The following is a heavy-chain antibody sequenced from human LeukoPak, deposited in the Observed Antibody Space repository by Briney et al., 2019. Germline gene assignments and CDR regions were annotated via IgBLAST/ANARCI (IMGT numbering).Heavy chain of an antibody. CDR1: APTVSSTC. D-gene: IGHD2-15*01. CDR3: ARLDDCSGGSCYSSDY. CDR2: IYSGGST. V-gene: IGHV3-53*01. J-gene: IGHJ4*02. Sequence: GRCLSPARAASAPTVSSTCTGSVSQQPGNWMEWVSFIYSGGSTYYADSVKGRFTISRDNSKNTLYLQMNSLRAEDTAVYYCARLDDCSGGSCYSSDYWGQGTLVTVSS.